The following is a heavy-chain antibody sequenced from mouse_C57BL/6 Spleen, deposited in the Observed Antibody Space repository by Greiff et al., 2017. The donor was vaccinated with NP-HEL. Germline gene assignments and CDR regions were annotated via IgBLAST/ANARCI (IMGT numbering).Heavy chain of an antibody. V-gene: IGHV3-6*01. CDR2: ISYDGSN. J-gene: IGHJ2*01. CDR3: AREDGYFLFDY. CDR1: GYSITSGYY. D-gene: IGHD2-3*01. Sequence: EVHLVESGPGLVKPSQSLSLTCSVTGYSITSGYYWNWIRQFPGNKLEWMGYISYDGSNNYNPSLKNRISITRDTSKNQFFLKLNSVTTEDTATYYCAREDGYFLFDYWGQGTTLTVSS.